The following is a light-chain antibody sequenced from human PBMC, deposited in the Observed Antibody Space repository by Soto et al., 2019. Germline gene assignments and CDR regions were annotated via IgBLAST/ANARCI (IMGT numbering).Light chain of an antibody. J-gene: IGKJ1*01. V-gene: IGKV3-20*01. CDR1: QSVRSNY. Sequence: EIVLTQSPGTLSLSPGERATLSCRASQSVRSNYLAWYQQKRGQAHRLLMYGASRRATGIPDRFSGSGSGTDFTLTISRLEPEDFAVYYCQHYGRARLWTFGQGTKVDIK. CDR2: GAS. CDR3: QHYGRARLWT.